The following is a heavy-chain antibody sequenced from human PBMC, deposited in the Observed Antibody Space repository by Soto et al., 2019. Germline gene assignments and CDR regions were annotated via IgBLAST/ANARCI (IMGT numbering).Heavy chain of an antibody. V-gene: IGHV3-13*01. Sequence: EVQLVESGGDLVQPGGSLRLSCAASGFSFSNHDMHWVRQPKGKGLECVSGITTGGNAYFADSVKGRFSISRENAKNSFYHQTSSLRAEDTVMYYCVRVNADAYDVWGQGTMVTVSS. CDR2: ITTGGNA. J-gene: IGHJ3*01. CDR1: GFSFSNHD. CDR3: VRVNADAYDV.